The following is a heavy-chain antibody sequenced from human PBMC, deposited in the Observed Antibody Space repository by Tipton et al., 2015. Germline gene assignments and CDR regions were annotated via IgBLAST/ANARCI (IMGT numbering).Heavy chain of an antibody. CDR1: GGSVTSGSYY. CDR2: ISYTDGA. D-gene: IGHD5-18*01. J-gene: IGHJ4*02. CDR3: ARDSFGYYSFDS. Sequence: TLSLTCTVSGGSVTSGSYYWSWIRQPPGKGLEWIGYISYTDGAHYNPALKSRVTISVDTSKNQFSLTLISVTAADTAVYHCARDSFGYYSFDSWGPGTLVTVSS. V-gene: IGHV4-61*01.